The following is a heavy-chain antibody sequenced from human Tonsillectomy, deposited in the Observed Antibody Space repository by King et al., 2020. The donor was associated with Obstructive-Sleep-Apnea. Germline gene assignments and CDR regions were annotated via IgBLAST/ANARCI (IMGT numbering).Heavy chain of an antibody. J-gene: IGHJ3*02. CDR3: ARDLYYYDSSGYSDHDAFDI. D-gene: IGHD3-22*01. CDR1: GFTVSSNY. V-gene: IGHV3-66*01. Sequence: VQLVESGGGLVQPGGSLRLSCAASGFTVSSNYMSWVRQAPGKGLEWVSVIYSGGSIYYADSVKGRFTISRDNSKNTLYLQMNSLRAEDTAVYYCARDLYYYDSSGYSDHDAFDIWGQGTMVTVSS. CDR2: IYSGGSI.